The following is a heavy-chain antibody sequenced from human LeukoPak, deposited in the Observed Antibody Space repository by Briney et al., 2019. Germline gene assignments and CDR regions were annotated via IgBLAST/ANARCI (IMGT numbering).Heavy chain of an antibody. D-gene: IGHD5-24*01. J-gene: IGHJ1*01. Sequence: QPGGSLRLSCGASGLTFSSYAMSWVRQAPGKGLEWVSAISGNGDSTYYTDSVNGRFTVSRDNSKDTLYLQMNSLSAGDTAVYYCAKDLDDYNTFPPLFQNWGQGTLVTVSS. CDR3: AKDLDDYNTFPPLFQN. V-gene: IGHV3-23*01. CDR1: GLTFSSYA. CDR2: ISGNGDST.